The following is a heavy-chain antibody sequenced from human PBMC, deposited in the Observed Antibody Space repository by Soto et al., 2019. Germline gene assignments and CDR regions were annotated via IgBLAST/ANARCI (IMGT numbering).Heavy chain of an antibody. CDR2: IRSKAYGGTT. D-gene: IGHD5-18*01. V-gene: IGHV3-49*04. Sequence: GGSLSLSCTASGFTFGDYAMSWVRQAPGKGLEWVGFIRSKAYGGTTEYAASVKGRFTISRDDSKSIAYLQMNSLKTEDTAVYYCTRAHGGWIQLWVTPSGAYYYGMDVWGQGTTGTVSS. CDR1: GFTFGDYA. CDR3: TRAHGGWIQLWVTPSGAYYYGMDV. J-gene: IGHJ6*02.